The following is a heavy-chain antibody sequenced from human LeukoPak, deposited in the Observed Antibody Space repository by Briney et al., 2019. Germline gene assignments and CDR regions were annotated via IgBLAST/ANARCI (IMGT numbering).Heavy chain of an antibody. CDR1: GYTFFNYD. J-gene: IGHJ5*02. V-gene: IGHV1-8*01. Sequence: GASVKVSCKASGYTFFNYDINWVRQAAGQGLEWMGWMKVNSGNTGYAQKFQGRVTMTRDTSISTAYMELSSLRSEDTAVYYCARGEGNWFDPWGQGTLVTVSS. CDR3: ARGEGNWFDP. CDR2: MKVNSGNT.